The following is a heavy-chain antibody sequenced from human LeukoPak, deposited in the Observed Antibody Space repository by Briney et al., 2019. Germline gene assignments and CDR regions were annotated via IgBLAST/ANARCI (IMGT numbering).Heavy chain of an antibody. CDR1: GFTFSSYV. D-gene: IGHD3-3*01. V-gene: IGHV3-21*01. J-gene: IGHJ4*02. Sequence: GGSLRLSCAASGFTFSSYVMNCVRQAPGRGLECVSSICSSSSYIYHADSMKGRFTISRDNAKKSLYLQMNSLRAEDTAVYYCARVLAYYDFWSGYSDYWGQGTLVTVSS. CDR2: ICSSSSYI. CDR3: ARVLAYYDFWSGYSDY.